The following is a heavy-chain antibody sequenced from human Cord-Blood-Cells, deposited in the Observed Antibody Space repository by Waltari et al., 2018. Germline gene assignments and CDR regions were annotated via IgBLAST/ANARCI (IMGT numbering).Heavy chain of an antibody. CDR3: ARGGGWYKDDY. J-gene: IGHJ4*02. CDR1: GGSFSGYY. CDR2: INHSGST. Sequence: QVQLQQWGAGLLKPSETLSLTCAVYGGSFSGYYWSWIRQPPGKGLEWIGEINHSGSTNYNPSLKSRVTISVDTSKNQFSLKLSSVTAADTAVYYCARGGGWYKDDYWGQGTLVTVSS. V-gene: IGHV4-34*01. D-gene: IGHD6-19*01.